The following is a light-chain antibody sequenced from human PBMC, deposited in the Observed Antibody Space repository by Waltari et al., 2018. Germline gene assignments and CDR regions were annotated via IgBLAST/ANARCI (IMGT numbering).Light chain of an antibody. CDR1: SNDIGSYNF. Sequence: QSALTQPASVSGSPGKPITVSCTGTSNDIGSYNFVSWYQQHPGRAPKPMIYDVSERPLGVSHRFSGSKSGNTAALTISGLQAEDEADYYCFSYAGSNSFVFGGGTKLTVL. V-gene: IGLV2-23*02. CDR3: FSYAGSNSFV. CDR2: DVS. J-gene: IGLJ2*01.